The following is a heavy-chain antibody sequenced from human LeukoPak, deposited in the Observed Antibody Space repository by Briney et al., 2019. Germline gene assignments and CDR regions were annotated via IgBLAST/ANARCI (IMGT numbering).Heavy chain of an antibody. Sequence: GGSLRLSCAASGFAFSFYAMSWLRQPPGKGLEWVSTINANSGSTSYAASVRGRFTISRDNSKNTLYLQVNTLRADDTATYYCAKPISGGLAVTADWFHPWGQGTLVVVSS. V-gene: IGHV3-23*01. CDR2: INANSGST. J-gene: IGHJ5*01. CDR3: AKPISGGLAVTADWFHP. D-gene: IGHD6-19*01. CDR1: GFAFSFYA.